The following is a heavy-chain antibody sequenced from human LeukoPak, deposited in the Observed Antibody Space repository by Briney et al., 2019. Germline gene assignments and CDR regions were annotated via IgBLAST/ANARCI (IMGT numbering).Heavy chain of an antibody. CDR1: GYSISSGYY. V-gene: IGHV4-38-2*01. Sequence: KPSETLSLTCAVSGYSISSGYYWGWIRQPPGKGLEWIGSIYDSGSTYYHPSLKSRVTISVDTSKNQFSLKLSSVTAADTAVYYCARQYCSSTSCLDDFDYWGQGTLVTVSS. CDR3: ARQYCSSTSCLDDFDY. D-gene: IGHD2-2*01. CDR2: IYDSGST. J-gene: IGHJ4*02.